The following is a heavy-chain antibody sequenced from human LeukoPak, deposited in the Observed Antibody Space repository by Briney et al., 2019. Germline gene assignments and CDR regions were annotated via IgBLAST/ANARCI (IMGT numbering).Heavy chain of an antibody. CDR1: AGSFSGYY. Sequence: SETVSLTCAVYAGSFSGYYWSWIRQPPGKGREWIVEINQSGSTNYKQSLKSRVTISVDTSKNQFSLKLSSVAAADTAVYYCGRGRRITMVRGVRGTDDYWGQGTMVTVCS. CDR2: INQSGST. J-gene: IGHJ4*02. D-gene: IGHD3-10*01. V-gene: IGHV4-34*01. CDR3: GRGRRITMVRGVRGTDDY.